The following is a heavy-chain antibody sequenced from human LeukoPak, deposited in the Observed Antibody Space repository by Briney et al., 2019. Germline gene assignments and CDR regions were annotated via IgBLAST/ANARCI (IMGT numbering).Heavy chain of an antibody. Sequence: ASVKVSCKASGYTFTGYYMHWVRQAPGQGLEWMGWINPNSGGTNYAQKFQGRVTMTRDTSISTAYMELSRLRSDDTAMYYCARVRTVTTNRYFDYWGQGTLVTVSS. J-gene: IGHJ4*02. CDR1: GYTFTGYY. V-gene: IGHV1-2*02. CDR3: ARVRTVTTNRYFDY. D-gene: IGHD4-17*01. CDR2: INPNSGGT.